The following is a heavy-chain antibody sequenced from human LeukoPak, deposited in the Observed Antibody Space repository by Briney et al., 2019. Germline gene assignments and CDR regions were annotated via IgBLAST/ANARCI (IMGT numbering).Heavy chain of an antibody. CDR2: IRHTGYT. CDR1: GGSLSGHF. CDR3: AREYSTPSTSFDY. Sequence: SETLSLTCGVYGGSLSGHFWSWIRQPLGKGLEWIGEIRHTGYTNYNPSLKSRGIISVDTSKNQFSLKLSSMTAADTAVYYCAREYSTPSTSFDYWGQGTLVTVSS. V-gene: IGHV4-34*01. D-gene: IGHD6-6*01. J-gene: IGHJ4*02.